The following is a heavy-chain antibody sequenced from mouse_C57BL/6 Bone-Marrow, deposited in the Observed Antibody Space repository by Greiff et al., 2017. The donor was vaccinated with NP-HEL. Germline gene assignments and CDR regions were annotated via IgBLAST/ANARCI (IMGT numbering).Heavy chain of an antibody. V-gene: IGHV14-4*01. D-gene: IGHD2-3*01. CDR1: GFNIKDDY. CDR3: TTDGYYRYYYAMDY. J-gene: IGHJ4*01. Sequence: EVHLVESGAELVRPGASVKLSCTASGFNIKDDYMHWVKQRPEQGLEWIGWIDPENGDTEYASKFQGKATITADTSSNTAYLQLSSLTSEDTAVYYCTTDGYYRYYYAMDYWGQGTSVTVSS. CDR2: IDPENGDT.